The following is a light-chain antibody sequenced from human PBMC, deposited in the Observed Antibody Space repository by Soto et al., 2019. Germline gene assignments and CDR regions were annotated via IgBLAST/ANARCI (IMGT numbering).Light chain of an antibody. V-gene: IGLV2-8*01. CDR2: EVS. CDR1: SSDVGGYNY. Sequence: QSALTQPPSASGSPGQSVTISCTGTSSDVGGYNYVSWYQQHPGKAPKLMIYEVSKLPSGVPDRFSGSKSGNTASLTVSGLQAEDEADYYCSSYAGSNSYVFGTGTKLTVL. J-gene: IGLJ1*01. CDR3: SSYAGSNSYV.